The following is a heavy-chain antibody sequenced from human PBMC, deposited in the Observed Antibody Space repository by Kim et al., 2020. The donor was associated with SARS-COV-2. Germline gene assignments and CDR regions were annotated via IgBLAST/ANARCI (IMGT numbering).Heavy chain of an antibody. V-gene: IGHV5-51*01. D-gene: IGHD6-25*01. Sequence: YSPSFQDTVTISADQSINTAYLQWTSLKTSDTAMYYCARSSGPGVSSFDYWGQGTLVTVSS. J-gene: IGHJ4*02. CDR3: ARSSGPGVSSFDY.